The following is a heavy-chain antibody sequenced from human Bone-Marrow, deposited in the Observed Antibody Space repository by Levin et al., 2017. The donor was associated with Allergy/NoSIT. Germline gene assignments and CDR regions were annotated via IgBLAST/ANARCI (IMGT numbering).Heavy chain of an antibody. D-gene: IGHD6-13*01. Sequence: GESLKISCEASGITLINYGFHWVRQAPGKGLEWLATISFDGSDEYYADSVKGRFAISRDNSKNTLYLQMGSLTADDTAVYFCTKDRGIAAPYWYFDLWGHGTLVTVSS. J-gene: IGHJ2*01. CDR1: GITLINYG. CDR3: TKDRGIAAPYWYFDL. V-gene: IGHV3-33*05. CDR2: ISFDGSDE.